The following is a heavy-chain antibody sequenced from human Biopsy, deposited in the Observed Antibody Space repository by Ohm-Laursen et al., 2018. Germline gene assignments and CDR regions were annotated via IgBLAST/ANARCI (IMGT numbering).Heavy chain of an antibody. J-gene: IGHJ3*01. CDR2: IYYRGNT. CDR1: GDSITSYF. CDR3: ARRLPLRGFAFDV. D-gene: IGHD3-10*01. Sequence: TLSLTCTVSGDSITSYFWNWIRQAPGKGLEWIGNIYYRGNTNYSPSLKSRATISLDSSKNQFSLNLNSMTATDTAVYYCARRLPLRGFAFDVWGQGTVVTVS. V-gene: IGHV4-59*08.